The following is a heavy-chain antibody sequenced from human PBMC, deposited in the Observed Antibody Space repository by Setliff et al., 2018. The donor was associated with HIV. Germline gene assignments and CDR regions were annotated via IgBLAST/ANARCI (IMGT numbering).Heavy chain of an antibody. CDR1: GASVASGDSY. CDR3: ARDRFGVPAND. D-gene: IGHD3-3*01. V-gene: IGHV4-61*09. CDR2: VQTNVRT. J-gene: IGHJ4*02. Sequence: SETLSLTCTVSGASVASGDSYWSWIRLPAGKGPQWIGHVQTNVRTNYYPSLNSRVTISADISKNEFSLNLRSVTAADTAVYFCARDRFGVPANDWGQG.